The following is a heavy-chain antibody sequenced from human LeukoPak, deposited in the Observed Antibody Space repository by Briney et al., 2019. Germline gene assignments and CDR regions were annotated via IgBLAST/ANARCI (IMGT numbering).Heavy chain of an antibody. CDR1: GGSISSGSYY. CDR2: IYTSGST. J-gene: IGHJ4*02. V-gene: IGHV4-61*02. CDR3: ARLYGGNSYLDY. Sequence: SQTLSLTCTVSGGSISSGSYYWSWIRQPAGKGLKWIGRIYTSGSTNYNPSLKSRVTISVDTSKNQFSLKLSSVTAADTAVYYCARLYGGNSYLDYWGQGTLVTVSS. D-gene: IGHD4-23*01.